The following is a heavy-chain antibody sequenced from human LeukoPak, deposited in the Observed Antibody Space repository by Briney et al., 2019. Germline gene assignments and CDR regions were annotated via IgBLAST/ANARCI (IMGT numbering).Heavy chain of an antibody. CDR3: TRNRGDYCGSTSCDWSEFDP. Sequence: SETLSLTCAVSGGSISSSTYYWGWIRQPPGKGLEWIGTIYYRGDTYYNPSLKSRVTISLDTSKNQFSLRLTSVTAADTAVYYCTRNRGDYCGSTSCDWSEFDPWGQGALVTVSS. CDR2: IYYRGDT. J-gene: IGHJ5*02. CDR1: GGSISSSTYY. V-gene: IGHV4-39*07. D-gene: IGHD2-2*01.